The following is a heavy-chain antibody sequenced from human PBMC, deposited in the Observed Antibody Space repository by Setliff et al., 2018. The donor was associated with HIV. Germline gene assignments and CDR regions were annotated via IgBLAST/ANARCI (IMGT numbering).Heavy chain of an antibody. D-gene: IGHD2-8*01. V-gene: IGHV3-7*03. CDR2: ISPDGNRN. J-gene: IGHJ5*02. CDR1: GFTFRNFW. CDR3: ARVLLRTNAVYGVVSNQFDP. Sequence: GESLKISCAASGFTFRNFWMHWVRQAPGKGLEWVASISPDGNRNHCVGSVKGRFSASRDNAKSSLFLQMNSLRAEDTAVYYCARVLLRTNAVYGVVSNQFDPWGQGTLVTVSS.